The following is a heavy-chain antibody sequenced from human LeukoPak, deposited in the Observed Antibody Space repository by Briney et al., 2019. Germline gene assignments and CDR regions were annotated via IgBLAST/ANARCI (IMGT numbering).Heavy chain of an antibody. D-gene: IGHD3-22*01. CDR1: GGSISSSSYY. J-gene: IGHJ4*02. Sequence: SETLSLTCTVSGGSISSSSYYWGWIRQPPGNGLEWIGSIYYSGSTYYNPSLKSRVTISVDTSKNQFSLKLSSVTAADTAVYYCARVNYDSSGYYPNFDYWGQGTLVTVSS. CDR3: ARVNYDSSGYYPNFDY. CDR2: IYYSGST. V-gene: IGHV4-39*07.